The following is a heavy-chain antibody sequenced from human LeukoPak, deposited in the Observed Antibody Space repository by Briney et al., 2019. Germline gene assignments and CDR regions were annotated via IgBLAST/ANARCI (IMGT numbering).Heavy chain of an antibody. Sequence: PGGSLILSCVASGFPFNTYEMKWVRQAPGKGLEWISYISSTGNAIHYADSVKGRFTISRDSARNSLYLQMDSLRVEDTALYYCARVGAYAAINWWGQGTLVTVSS. CDR2: ISSTGNAI. CDR1: GFPFNTYE. J-gene: IGHJ4*02. D-gene: IGHD1-20*01. CDR3: ARVGAYAAINW. V-gene: IGHV3-48*03.